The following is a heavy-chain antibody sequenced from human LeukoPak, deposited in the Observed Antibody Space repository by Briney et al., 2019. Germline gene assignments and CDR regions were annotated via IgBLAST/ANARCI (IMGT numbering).Heavy chain of an antibody. Sequence: GGSLRLSCVPSGITFSNSALSWVRQAPGKGLEWVAVISYDGSNKYYADSVKGRFTISRDNSKNTLYLQMNSLRAEDTAVYYCAKDNTPAPFGAIDYWGQGTLVTVSS. CDR1: GITFSNSA. J-gene: IGHJ4*02. CDR3: AKDNTPAPFGAIDY. CDR2: ISYDGSNK. D-gene: IGHD2-15*01. V-gene: IGHV3-30*18.